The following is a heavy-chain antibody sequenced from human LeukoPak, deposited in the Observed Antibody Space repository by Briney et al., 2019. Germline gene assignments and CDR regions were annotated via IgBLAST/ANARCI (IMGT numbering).Heavy chain of an antibody. J-gene: IGHJ6*03. D-gene: IGHD2-2*01. CDR2: IYHSGST. CDR1: GGSISSSSYY. CDR3: ARDYISIVVVPAAMTHYYYYMDV. V-gene: IGHV4-39*07. Sequence: SETLSLTCTVSGGSISSSSYYWGWIRQPPGKGLEWIGEIYHSGSTNYNPSLKSRVTISVDKSKNQFSLKLSSVTAADTAVYYCARDYISIVVVPAAMTHYYYYMDVWGKGTTVTVSS.